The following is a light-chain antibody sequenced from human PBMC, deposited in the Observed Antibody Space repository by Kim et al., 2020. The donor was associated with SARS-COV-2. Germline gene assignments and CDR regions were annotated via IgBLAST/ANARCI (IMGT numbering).Light chain of an antibody. CDR2: GAS. V-gene: IGKV3-20*01. CDR1: QTVSSSS. CDR3: QQYGSSPI. Sequence: EIVLTQSPGTLSLSPGERATLSCRASQTVSSSSLVWYQQKAGQAPRLLIYGASSRATGIPDRFSGSGSGTDFTLTISRLEPEDFAVYYCQQYGSSPIFGQGTKLEI. J-gene: IGKJ2*01.